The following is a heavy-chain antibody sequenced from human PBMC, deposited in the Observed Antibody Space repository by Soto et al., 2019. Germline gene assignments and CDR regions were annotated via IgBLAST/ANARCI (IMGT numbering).Heavy chain of an antibody. D-gene: IGHD6-13*01. CDR2: IIPIFGTA. J-gene: IGHJ4*02. Sequence: SVKVSCKASGGTFSSYAISWVRQAPGQGLEWMGGIIPIFGTANYAQKFQGRVTITADESTSTAYMELSSLRSEDTAVYYCARDKSPYSSSWYGFVYWGQGTLVTVSS. CDR3: ARDKSPYSSSWYGFVY. V-gene: IGHV1-69*13. CDR1: GGTFSSYA.